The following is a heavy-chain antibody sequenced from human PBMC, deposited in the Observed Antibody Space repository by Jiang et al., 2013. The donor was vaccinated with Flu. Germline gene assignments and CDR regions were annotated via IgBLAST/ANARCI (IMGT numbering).Heavy chain of an antibody. CDR2: ISGSGGST. J-gene: IGHJ3*01. V-gene: IGHV3-23*01. Sequence: YAMSWVRQAPGKGLEWVAGISGSGGSTFYADSVKGRFTVSRDNSKNTLYLQMSSLRPEDSALYYCAKDITQSTMIVRSAFDVWGQGTMVTVSS. CDR1: YA. CDR3: AKDITQSTMIVRSAFDV. D-gene: IGHD3-22*01.